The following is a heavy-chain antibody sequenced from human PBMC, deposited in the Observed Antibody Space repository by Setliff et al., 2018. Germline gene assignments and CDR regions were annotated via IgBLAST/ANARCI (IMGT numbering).Heavy chain of an antibody. CDR3: AKVITVFGVVIMENWFDP. D-gene: IGHD3-3*01. CDR1: GGSISSRSYY. CDR2: IYHSGSS. Sequence: SETLSLTCTVSGGSISSRSYYWGWIRQPPGKGLEWIGSIYHSGSSYYNPSLRSRVTISVDTSKNQFSLKLSSVTAADTAVYYCAKVITVFGVVIMENWFDPWGQGTLVTSPQ. V-gene: IGHV4-39*07. J-gene: IGHJ5*02.